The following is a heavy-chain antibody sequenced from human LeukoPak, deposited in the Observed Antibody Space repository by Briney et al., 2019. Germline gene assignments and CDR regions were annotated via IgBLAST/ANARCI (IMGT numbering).Heavy chain of an antibody. CDR3: ARDLYYYDTSGSAEGY. CDR2: VSYDGSNK. D-gene: IGHD3-22*01. CDR1: GFTFSSYS. J-gene: IGHJ4*02. V-gene: IGHV3-30*03. Sequence: GGSLRLSCAASGFTFSSYSMHWVRQAPGKGLEWVAVVSYDGSNKYYAESVKGRFTISRDNSKNTLYLQMNSLRSEDTAVYYCARDLYYYDTSGSAEGYWGQGTLVTVSS.